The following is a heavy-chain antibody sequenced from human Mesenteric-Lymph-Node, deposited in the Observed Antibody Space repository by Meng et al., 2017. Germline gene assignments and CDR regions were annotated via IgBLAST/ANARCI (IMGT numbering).Heavy chain of an antibody. Sequence: QVQRGQSGAEVKKPGASVKVSCKASGYTFTGYYMHWVRQAPGQGLEWMGRINPNSGGTNYAQKFQGRVTMTRDTSISTAYMELSRLRSDDTAVYYCARVDYYDSSGYSGYFDYWGQGALVTVSS. V-gene: IGHV1-2*06. CDR2: INPNSGGT. CDR3: ARVDYYDSSGYSGYFDY. D-gene: IGHD3-22*01. J-gene: IGHJ4*02. CDR1: GYTFTGYY.